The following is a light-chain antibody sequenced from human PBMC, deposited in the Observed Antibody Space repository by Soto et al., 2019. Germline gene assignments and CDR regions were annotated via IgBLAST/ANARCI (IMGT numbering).Light chain of an antibody. CDR1: QSVSGW. V-gene: IGKV1-5*01. J-gene: IGKJ4*01. Sequence: DIQMTQSPSTLSASVGDTVTVTCRASQSVSGWLAWYQQKPGEAPKLLIYDASALPRGVPDRFSGSGSGTDFTLKISRVEAEDVGVYYCMQALHPLTFGGGTKVDIK. CDR3: MQALHPLT. CDR2: DAS.